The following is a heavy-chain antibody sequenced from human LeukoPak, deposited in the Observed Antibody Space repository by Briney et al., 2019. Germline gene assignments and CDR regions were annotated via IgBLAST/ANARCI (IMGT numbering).Heavy chain of an antibody. D-gene: IGHD4-17*01. CDR2: IYPGDSDT. CDR3: ARDYDDYVGAFDI. Sequence: GESLKISCKGSGYSFTTYWIGWVRQMLGKGLEWMGIIYPGDSDTKYSPSFQGQVTISADRSINTAYLQWSSLEASDTAIYYCARDYDDYVGAFDIWGQGTRVSVSS. J-gene: IGHJ3*02. V-gene: IGHV5-51*01. CDR1: GYSFTTYW.